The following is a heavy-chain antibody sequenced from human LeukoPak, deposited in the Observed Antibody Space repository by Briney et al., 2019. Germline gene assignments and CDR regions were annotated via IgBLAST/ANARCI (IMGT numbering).Heavy chain of an antibody. CDR1: GGSISSYY. D-gene: IGHD3/OR15-3a*01. CDR3: ARDRTGMGFDI. Sequence: SETLSLTCTVSGGSISSYYWSWIRQPPGKGLEWIGYIYYSGSTNYNPSLKSRVTISVDTSKNQFSLKLSSVTAADTAVYYCARDRTGMGFDIWGQGTMVTVSS. V-gene: IGHV4-59*01. J-gene: IGHJ3*02. CDR2: IYYSGST.